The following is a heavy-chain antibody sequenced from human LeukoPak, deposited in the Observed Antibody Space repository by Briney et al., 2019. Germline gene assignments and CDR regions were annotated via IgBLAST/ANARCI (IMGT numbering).Heavy chain of an antibody. D-gene: IGHD3-10*01. CDR1: GYTFTSYD. CDR2: TSSYNRNT. V-gene: IGHV1-18*01. J-gene: IGHJ4*02. CDR3: ARVISNPTRYYFDY. Sequence: ASVKVSCKASGYTFTSYDINWVRQAPGQGLEWMGWTSSYNRNTKYEQKFQGRVTMTTDTSTSTAYMELRSLRSDDTAVYYCARVISNPTRYYFDYWGQGTLVTVSS.